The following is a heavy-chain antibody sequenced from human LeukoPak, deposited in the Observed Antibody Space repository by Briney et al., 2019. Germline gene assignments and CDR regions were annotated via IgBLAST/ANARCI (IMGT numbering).Heavy chain of an antibody. J-gene: IGHJ4*02. CDR3: ARGSIVGATTEPPFY. Sequence: GGSLRLSCAASGFTVSSNYMSWVRQAPGKGLEWVSVIYSGGSTYYADSVKGRFTISRDNSKNTLYLQMNSLRAGDTAVYYCARGSIVGATTEPPFYWGQGTLVTVSS. CDR1: GFTVSSNY. D-gene: IGHD1-26*01. V-gene: IGHV3-66*01. CDR2: IYSGGST.